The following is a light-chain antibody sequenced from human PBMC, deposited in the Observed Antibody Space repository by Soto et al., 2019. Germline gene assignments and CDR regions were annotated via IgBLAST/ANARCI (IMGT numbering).Light chain of an antibody. CDR2: GAS. V-gene: IGKV1-27*01. CDR1: QGISNY. J-gene: IGKJ3*01. Sequence: DIQMTQSPSSLSAYLGDRVTITCRASQGISNYLAWYQQKPGRLPILLLFGASTLQSGVPARFSGSGSGTLFTLTINGLLPEDVAAYYCQKYDRAPFTFGPGTKVDFK. CDR3: QKYDRAPFT.